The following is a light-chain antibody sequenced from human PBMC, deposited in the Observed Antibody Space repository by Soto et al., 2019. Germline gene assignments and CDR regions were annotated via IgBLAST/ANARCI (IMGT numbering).Light chain of an antibody. CDR2: WTS. J-gene: IGKJ4*01. Sequence: DIVMTQFPDSLAVSLGERATINCKSSQNILYSTNNKNYLVWYQQKPGQPPKRLIYWTSTRESGVPDRFSGSGSGTDFTLTISNLQAEDVAVYYCHQYYSIPLTFGGGTKVEIK. CDR1: QNILYSTNNKNY. V-gene: IGKV4-1*01. CDR3: HQYYSIPLT.